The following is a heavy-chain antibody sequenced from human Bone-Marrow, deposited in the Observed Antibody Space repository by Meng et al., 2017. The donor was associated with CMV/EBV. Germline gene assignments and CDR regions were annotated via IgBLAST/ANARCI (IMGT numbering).Heavy chain of an antibody. CDR2: ISYDGSNK. J-gene: IGHJ5*02. CDR1: YG. Sequence: YGMHCVRPAPGKGLDWVAVISYDGSNKYYAASVKGRFTISRDNSKNTLYLQMNSLRAEDTAVYYCAKGGDCSGGSCYYGTHNWFDPWGQGTLVTVSS. D-gene: IGHD2-15*01. CDR3: AKGGDCSGGSCYYGTHNWFDP. V-gene: IGHV3-30*18.